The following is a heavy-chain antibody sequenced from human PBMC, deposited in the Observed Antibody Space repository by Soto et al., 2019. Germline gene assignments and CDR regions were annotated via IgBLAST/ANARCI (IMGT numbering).Heavy chain of an antibody. CDR3: AKGGANNAYGSGGLDY. CDR1: GFTFSTYG. Sequence: PGGSLRLSCAASGFTFSTYGMHWVRQAPGKGLEWVAVISYDGSNKYYADSVKGRFTISRDNSKNTPYLQMNSPRAAATAVYHCAKGGANNAYGSGGLDYWGQGTVVTVSS. CDR2: ISYDGSNK. D-gene: IGHD3-10*01. V-gene: IGHV3-30*18. J-gene: IGHJ4*02.